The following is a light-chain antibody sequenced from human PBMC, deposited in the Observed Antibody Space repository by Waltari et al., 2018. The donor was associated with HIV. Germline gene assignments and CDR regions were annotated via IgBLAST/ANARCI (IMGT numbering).Light chain of an antibody. V-gene: IGLV2-8*01. CDR3: SSYAGSSIVV. Sequence: QSALTQPPSASGSPGQSVTISCTGTSSDVGGYNYVSWYQQHPGKAPKLLIYEVSKRSAGVPDRFSGSKSGNTASLTVSGLQAEDEADYYCSSYAGSSIVVFGGGTNLTVL. CDR1: SSDVGGYNY. CDR2: EVS. J-gene: IGLJ2*01.